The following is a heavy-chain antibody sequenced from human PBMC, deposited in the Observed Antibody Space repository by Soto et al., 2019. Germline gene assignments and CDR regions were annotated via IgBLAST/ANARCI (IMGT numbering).Heavy chain of an antibody. Sequence: QLQLQESGPGLVKPSETLSLTCTVSGGSVSSSSYYWGWIRQPPGKGLEWIGSIYYSGSTYYNPSLKSRVTISVDTSKNQFSLKLSSVTAADTAVYYCASQKITIFGTWGQGTLVTVSS. J-gene: IGHJ5*02. V-gene: IGHV4-39*01. CDR3: ASQKITIFGT. CDR2: IYYSGST. CDR1: GGSVSSSSYY. D-gene: IGHD3-3*01.